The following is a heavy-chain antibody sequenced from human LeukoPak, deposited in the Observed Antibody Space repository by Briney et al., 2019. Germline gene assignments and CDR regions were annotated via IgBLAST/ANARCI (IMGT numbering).Heavy chain of an antibody. Sequence: GGSLRLSCAASGFTFSSYGMHWVRQAPGKGLEWVSYISSSGSTIYYADSVKGRFTISRDNAKNSLYLQMNSLRAEDTAVYYCARDYYYDSSGPLWFDPWGQGTLVTVSS. CDR1: GFTFSSYG. J-gene: IGHJ5*02. V-gene: IGHV3-48*04. CDR3: ARDYYYDSSGPLWFDP. CDR2: ISSSGSTI. D-gene: IGHD3-22*01.